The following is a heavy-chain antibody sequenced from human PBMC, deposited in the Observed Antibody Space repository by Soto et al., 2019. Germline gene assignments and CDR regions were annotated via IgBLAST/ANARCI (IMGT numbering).Heavy chain of an antibody. CDR1: GYTLTELS. V-gene: IGHV1-24*01. Sequence: ASVKVSCKVSGYTLTELSIHWVRQAPGKGLECMGGFDPEDGETIYAQKFQGRVTMTEDTSTDTAYMELSSLRSEDTAVYYCATATSHYDYVWGSYRQNRYYYYGMDVWGQGTTVTVSS. D-gene: IGHD3-16*02. CDR2: FDPEDGET. CDR3: ATATSHYDYVWGSYRQNRYYYYGMDV. J-gene: IGHJ6*02.